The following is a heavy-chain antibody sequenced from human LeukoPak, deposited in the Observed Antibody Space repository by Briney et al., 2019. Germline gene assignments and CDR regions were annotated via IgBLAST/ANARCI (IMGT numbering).Heavy chain of an antibody. CDR3: ARLPRRYCSGGSCKPQWFDP. V-gene: IGHV4-34*01. CDR2: INHSGST. D-gene: IGHD2-15*01. CDR1: GGSISSYY. J-gene: IGHJ5*02. Sequence: SETLSLTCTVSGGSISSYYWSRIRQPPGKGLEWIGEINHSGSTNYNPSLKSRVTISVDTSKNQFSLKLSSVTAADTAVYYCARLPRRYCSGGSCKPQWFDPWGQGTLVTVSS.